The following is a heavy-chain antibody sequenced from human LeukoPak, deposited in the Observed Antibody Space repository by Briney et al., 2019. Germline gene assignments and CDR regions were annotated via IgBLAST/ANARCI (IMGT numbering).Heavy chain of an antibody. CDR3: ARHPLSAPFDY. D-gene: IGHD6-19*01. Sequence: SETLSLTCNVSGGSMNNYYWSWFRRPQGKGLEWIAYVYQTGDTRYNPPLKSRVSISLDTSKSQFSLKLRSVTATDTAVYYCARHPLSAPFDYWGQGILVTVSS. CDR1: GGSMNNYY. J-gene: IGHJ4*02. CDR2: VYQTGDT. V-gene: IGHV4-59*08.